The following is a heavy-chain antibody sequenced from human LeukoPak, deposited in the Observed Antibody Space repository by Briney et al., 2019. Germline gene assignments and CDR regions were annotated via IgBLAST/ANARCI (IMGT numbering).Heavy chain of an antibody. CDR1: GFTVSSNY. V-gene: IGHV3-53*01. CDR2: IYSGGST. Sequence: GGSLRLSRAASGFTVSSNYMSWVRQAPGKGLEWVSVIYSGGSTYYADSVKGRFTISRDNAKNSLYLQMNSLRAEDTAVYYCVLSGSYYPEYGMDVWGQGTTVTVSS. D-gene: IGHD1-26*01. CDR3: VLSGSYYPEYGMDV. J-gene: IGHJ6*02.